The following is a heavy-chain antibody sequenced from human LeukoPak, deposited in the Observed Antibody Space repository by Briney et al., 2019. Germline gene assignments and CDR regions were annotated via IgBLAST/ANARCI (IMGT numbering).Heavy chain of an antibody. CDR3: ARGREYDYVWGSYDY. D-gene: IGHD3-16*01. Sequence: GGSLRLSCAASGFTFSSYSMNWVRQAPGKGLEWVSSISSSSSYICYADSVKGRFTISRDNAKNSLYLQMNSLRAEDTAVYYCARGREYDYVWGSYDYWGQGTLVTVSS. CDR2: ISSSSSYI. J-gene: IGHJ4*02. CDR1: GFTFSSYS. V-gene: IGHV3-21*01.